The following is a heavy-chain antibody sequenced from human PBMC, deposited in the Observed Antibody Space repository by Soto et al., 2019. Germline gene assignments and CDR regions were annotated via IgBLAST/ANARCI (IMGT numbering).Heavy chain of an antibody. CDR3: ARGKAPHWGAFDY. Sequence: EVQLVESGGGLVQPGGSLRLSCAASGFTVSSNYMNWVRQAPGKGLEWVSVIYSGGSTYYADSVKGRFTISRDNSKNTLYLQMNSLRAEDTAVYYCARGKAPHWGAFDYWGQGTLVTVSS. CDR2: IYSGGST. J-gene: IGHJ4*02. CDR1: GFTVSSNY. D-gene: IGHD3-16*01. V-gene: IGHV3-66*01.